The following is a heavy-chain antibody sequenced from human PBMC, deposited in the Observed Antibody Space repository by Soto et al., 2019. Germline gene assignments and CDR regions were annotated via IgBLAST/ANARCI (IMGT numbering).Heavy chain of an antibody. J-gene: IGHJ5*02. V-gene: IGHV4-31*03. CDR3: GIFRARPFGCFDP. CDR1: GGSISSGGYY. CDR2: IYYSGST. Sequence: SETLSLTCTVSGGSISSGGYYWSWIRQHPGKGLEWIGYIYYSGSTYYNPSLKSRVTISVDTSKNQFSLKLSSVTAADTAVYYCGIFRARPFGCFDPWGQGILVTVSS. D-gene: IGHD6-6*01.